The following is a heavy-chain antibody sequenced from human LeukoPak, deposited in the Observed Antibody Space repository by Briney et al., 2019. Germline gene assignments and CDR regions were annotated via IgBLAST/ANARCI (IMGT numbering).Heavy chain of an antibody. V-gene: IGHV1-8*01. Sequence: GASVKVSCKASGYTFTSYDINWVRQATGQGLEWMGWMNPNSGNTGYAQKFQGRVTMTRNTSISTAYMELSSLRSEDTAVYYCGLLWFGELSVVGTYNWFDPWGQGTLVTVSS. CDR3: GLLWFGELSVVGTYNWFDP. CDR2: MNPNSGNT. CDR1: GYTFTSYD. D-gene: IGHD3-10*01. J-gene: IGHJ5*02.